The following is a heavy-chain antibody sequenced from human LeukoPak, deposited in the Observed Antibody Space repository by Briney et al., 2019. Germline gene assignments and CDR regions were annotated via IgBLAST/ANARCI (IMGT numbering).Heavy chain of an antibody. V-gene: IGHV3-74*01. D-gene: IGHD1-14*01. J-gene: IGHJ4*02. CDR2: INRGGSGT. Sequence: GGSLRLSCAASGLTLSRYWMHWAPQPPGKGLVWVSRINRGGSGTTSADSAKGRFTISRDNAKNTLYLQMNSLRAEDRAVYYCGRRTGYGVFDYWGQGNLGTVSS. CDR1: GLTLSRYW. CDR3: GRRTGYGVFDY.